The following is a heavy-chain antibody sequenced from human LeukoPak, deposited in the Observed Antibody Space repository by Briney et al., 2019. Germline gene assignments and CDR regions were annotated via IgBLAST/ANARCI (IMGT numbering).Heavy chain of an antibody. Sequence: QPGGSLRLSCAASGFTFSSYAMSWVRQAPGKGLEWASGISGSGSSTYYADSVKGRFTISRDNSKNTLYLQMNSLRAEDTAVYYCAKDREVGYYCMDVWGKGTTVTVSS. CDR2: ISGSGSST. CDR1: GFTFSSYA. J-gene: IGHJ6*03. D-gene: IGHD2-15*01. CDR3: AKDREVGYYCMDV. V-gene: IGHV3-23*01.